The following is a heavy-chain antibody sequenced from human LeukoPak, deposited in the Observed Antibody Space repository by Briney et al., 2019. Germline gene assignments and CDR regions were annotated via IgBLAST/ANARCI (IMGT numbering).Heavy chain of an antibody. CDR1: GFTFSSYS. CDR3: ARGGDYDFWSGYYTDAFDI. Sequence: GGSLRLSCAASGFTFSSYSMNWVRQAPGKGLEWGSSISSSSSYIYYADSVKGRFTISRDNAKNSLYLQMNSLRAGDTAVYYCARGGDYDFWSGYYTDAFDIWGQGTMVTVSS. D-gene: IGHD3-3*01. CDR2: ISSSSSYI. J-gene: IGHJ3*02. V-gene: IGHV3-21*01.